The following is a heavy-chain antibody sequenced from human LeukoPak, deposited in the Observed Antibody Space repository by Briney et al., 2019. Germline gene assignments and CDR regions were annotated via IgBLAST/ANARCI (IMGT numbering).Heavy chain of an antibody. D-gene: IGHD3-9*01. CDR3: AREGDRILTGYSDY. V-gene: IGHV1-69*06. Sequence: ASVKVSCKASGGTFSSYAISWVRQAPGQGLEWMGGIIPIFGTANYAQKFQGRVTITADKSTSTAYMELSSLRSEDTAVYYCAREGDRILTGYSDYWGQGTLVTVSS. CDR2: IIPIFGTA. CDR1: GGTFSSYA. J-gene: IGHJ4*02.